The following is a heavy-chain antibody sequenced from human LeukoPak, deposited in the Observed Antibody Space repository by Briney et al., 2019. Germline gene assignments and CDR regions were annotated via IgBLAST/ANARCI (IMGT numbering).Heavy chain of an antibody. V-gene: IGHV1-46*01. J-gene: IGHJ6*02. Sequence: ASVTVSCKASGYTFTSYYMHWVRQAPGQGLEWMGIINPSGGSTSYAQKFQGRVTITADESTSTAYMELSSLRSEDTAVYYCARDLWVAAAGNYGMDVWGQGTTVTVSS. CDR2: INPSGGST. CDR1: GYTFTSYY. CDR3: ARDLWVAAAGNYGMDV. D-gene: IGHD6-13*01.